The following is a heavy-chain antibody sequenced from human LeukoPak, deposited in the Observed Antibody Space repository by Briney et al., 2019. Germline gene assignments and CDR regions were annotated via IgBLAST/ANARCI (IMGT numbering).Heavy chain of an antibody. CDR3: VRDNPRQQGFAY. D-gene: IGHD6-13*01. CDR1: GFTFTSYS. Sequence: QSGGSLRLSCAASGFTFTSYSMNWVRQAPGKGLEWVSTISGGGGSTYYADSVKGRFTISRDNSKSILYLQMNSLRADDTAVYYCVRDNPRQQGFAYWGQGTLVTVSS. CDR2: ISGGGGST. V-gene: IGHV3-23*01. J-gene: IGHJ4*02.